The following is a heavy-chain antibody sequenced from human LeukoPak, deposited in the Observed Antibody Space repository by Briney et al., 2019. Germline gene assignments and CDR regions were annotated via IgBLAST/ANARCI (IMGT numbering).Heavy chain of an antibody. CDR3: ARGQGSDY. V-gene: IGHV3-23*01. CDR1: GFTFSSYA. CDR2: ISGSGGST. Sequence: PGGSLRLSCAASGFTFSSYAMSWVRQAPGKGLEWVSAISGSGGSTYYADSVKGRFAISRDNAKNSLYLQMNSLRAEDTAVYYCARGQGSDYWGQGTLVTVSS. J-gene: IGHJ4*02. D-gene: IGHD6-6*01.